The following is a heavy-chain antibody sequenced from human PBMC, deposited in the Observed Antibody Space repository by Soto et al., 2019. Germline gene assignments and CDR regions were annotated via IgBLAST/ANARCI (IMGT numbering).Heavy chain of an antibody. CDR3: AGGKLVAATPVFDY. CDR2: IYYSGST. Sequence: SEPLSLTCTVSGGSISSSSYYWGWIRQPPGKGLEWIGSIYYSGSTYYNPSLKSRVTISVDTSKNQFSLKLSSVTAADTAVYYCAGGKLVAATPVFDYWGQGTLVTVSS. J-gene: IGHJ4*02. D-gene: IGHD2-15*01. CDR1: GGSISSSSYY. V-gene: IGHV4-39*01.